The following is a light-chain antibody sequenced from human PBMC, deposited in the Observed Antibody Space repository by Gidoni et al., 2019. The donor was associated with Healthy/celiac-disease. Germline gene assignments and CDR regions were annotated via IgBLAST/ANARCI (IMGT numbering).Light chain of an antibody. J-gene: IGKJ1*01. CDR1: QSISSY. Sequence: DIQMTQSPSSLSESVGDRVTITCRASQSISSYLNWYQQKPGKAPKLLIYAASSLQSGVPSRFSGSGSGTDFTLTISSLQPEDFATYYCQQSYSTPWTFGQGTQVEIK. CDR2: AAS. CDR3: QQSYSTPWT. V-gene: IGKV1-39*01.